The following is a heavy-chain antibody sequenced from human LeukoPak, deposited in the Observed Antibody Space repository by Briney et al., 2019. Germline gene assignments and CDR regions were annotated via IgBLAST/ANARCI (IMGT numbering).Heavy chain of an antibody. CDR3: ATWGSTWCDY. V-gene: IGHV1-2*02. CDR2: INPKSGGT. D-gene: IGHD6-13*01. J-gene: IGHJ4*02. Sequence: ASVTVSCKASGYTFTDYYLHRGRQAPGPGLEWMAWINPKSGGTHYAQKYQGRVTMTRDTAISTVYMEQSRLRSDDTAVYYCATWGSTWCDYWGQGTLVTVSS. CDR1: GYTFTDYY.